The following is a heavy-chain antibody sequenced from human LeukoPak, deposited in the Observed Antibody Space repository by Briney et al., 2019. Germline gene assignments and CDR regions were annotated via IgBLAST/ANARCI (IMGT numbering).Heavy chain of an antibody. CDR3: AKRGVVIRVFLVGFHKEAYYFES. Sequence: PGGSLRLSCAVSGITLSNYAMSWVRQAPGKGLEWVAGLSGSGGGTNYADSVQGRFTISRDNPKNTLFLQMNSLRADDTAVYFCAKRGVVIRVFLVGFHKEAYYFESWGQGALVTVSS. CDR2: LSGSGGGT. V-gene: IGHV3-23*01. J-gene: IGHJ4*02. CDR1: GITLSNYA. D-gene: IGHD3/OR15-3a*01.